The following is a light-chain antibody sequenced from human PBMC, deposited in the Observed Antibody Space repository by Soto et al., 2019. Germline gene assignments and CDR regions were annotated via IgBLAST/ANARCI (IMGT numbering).Light chain of an antibody. Sequence: QSVLTQPASVSGSPGQSITISCTGTSSDVGGYNYVSWYQQHPGKAPKLMIYEVSNRPSGVSNRFSGSKSGNTASLTISGLQAEDEGDYYCSSYTSSSTLHVFGTGTKVTVL. CDR2: EVS. J-gene: IGLJ1*01. V-gene: IGLV2-14*01. CDR1: SSDVGGYNY. CDR3: SSYTSSSTLHV.